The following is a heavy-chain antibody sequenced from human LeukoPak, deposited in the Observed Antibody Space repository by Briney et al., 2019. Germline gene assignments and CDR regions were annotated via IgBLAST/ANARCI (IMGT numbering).Heavy chain of an antibody. V-gene: IGHV1-69*13. J-gene: IGHJ4*02. Sequence: SVTVSGKASGGTVSSYAISWVGQAPGQGREWMGGIIPILGTANYAQKSQGRVTITADESTSTAYMELSSLRSEDAAVYYCARGGSRMTTISVADYCGQGTLVTVSS. D-gene: IGHD5-24*01. CDR1: GGTVSSYA. CDR3: ARGGSRMTTISVADY. CDR2: IIPILGTA.